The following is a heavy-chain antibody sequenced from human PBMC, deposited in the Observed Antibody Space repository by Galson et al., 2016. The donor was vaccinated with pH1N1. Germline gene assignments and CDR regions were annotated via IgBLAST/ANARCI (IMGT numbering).Heavy chain of an antibody. D-gene: IGHD2-15*01. V-gene: IGHV1-2*02. CDR1: ESIFNKYA. Sequence: SVKVSCKASESIFNKYAISWVRQAPGQGLEWMGWIAPDSGATSYAQKFQGRVTMTRDTSINRVYMELSRLRSDDTAIYYCARVLRTVVFDFWGQGTLVTVSS. CDR2: IAPDSGAT. J-gene: IGHJ4*02. CDR3: ARVLRTVVFDF.